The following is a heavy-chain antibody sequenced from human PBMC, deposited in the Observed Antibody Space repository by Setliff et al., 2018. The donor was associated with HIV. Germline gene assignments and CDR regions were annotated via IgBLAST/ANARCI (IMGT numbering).Heavy chain of an antibody. Sequence: PGGSLRLSCAASGFTVSTNYMTWARQAPGEGLQWVSLIYSNGDTYYADSVKGRFIIYRDNSKNTLYLQMYGLRVEDTAMYYCSKGVKWLAPWGQGTPVTVSS. CDR2: IYSNGDT. D-gene: IGHD2-21*01. J-gene: IGHJ5*02. CDR3: SKGVKWLAP. CDR1: GFTVSTNY. V-gene: IGHV3-53*01.